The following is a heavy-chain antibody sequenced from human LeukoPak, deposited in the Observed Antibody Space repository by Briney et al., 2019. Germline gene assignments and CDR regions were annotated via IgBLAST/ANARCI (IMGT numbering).Heavy chain of an antibody. D-gene: IGHD3-10*01. CDR2: ISWNSGSI. CDR1: GFTFDDYA. CDR3: AKEGVRGVYFDY. J-gene: IGHJ4*01. V-gene: IGHV3-9*01. Sequence: GRSLRLSCAASGFTFDDYAMHGVRQAPGKGLEGGSGISWNSGSIGYADSVKGRFTMSRDNAKNFLYLQMNSLRAEDTALYYCAKEGVRGVYFDYWGQGTLVTVSS.